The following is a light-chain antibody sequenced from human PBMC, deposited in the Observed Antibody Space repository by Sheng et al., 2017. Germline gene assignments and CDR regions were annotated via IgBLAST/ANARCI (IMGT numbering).Light chain of an antibody. CDR1: QSVLYSSNNKNY. Sequence: DIVMTQSPDSLAVSLGERATLSCKASQSVLYSSNNKNYLAWYQQKPGQPPRLLIYWASTRESGVPDRFSGSASGTDFTLTISSLQAEDVAIYYCHQYYYTPYTFGQGTKLEIK. J-gene: IGKJ2*01. CDR3: HQYYYTPYT. CDR2: WAS. V-gene: IGKV4-1*01.